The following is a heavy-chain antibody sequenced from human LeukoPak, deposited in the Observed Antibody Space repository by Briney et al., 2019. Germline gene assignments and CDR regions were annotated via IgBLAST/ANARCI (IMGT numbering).Heavy chain of an antibody. D-gene: IGHD6-13*01. J-gene: IGHJ5*02. CDR1: GFTFRSYT. V-gene: IGHV3-23*01. CDR2: ISGSGGST. Sequence: LSGGSLRLSCAASGFTFRSYTMNWVRQAPGKGLEWVSSISGSGGSTYYADSVKGRFTVSRDNSKNTLHLQMNSLRAEDTAVYYCAKEGYSSSWYGWLDPWGQGTLVTVSS. CDR3: AKEGYSSSWYGWLDP.